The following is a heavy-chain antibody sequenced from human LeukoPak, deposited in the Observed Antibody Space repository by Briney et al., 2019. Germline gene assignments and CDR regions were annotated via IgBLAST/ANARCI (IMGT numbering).Heavy chain of an antibody. CDR1: GGSISSYY. CDR2: IYYSGST. CDR3: ARWAEDDTMDY. V-gene: IGHV4-59*01. Sequence: SETLSLTCTVSGGSISSYYWNWIRQPPGKGLEWIGYIYYSGSTNYNPSLKSRVTISVDTSKNQFSLKLSSVTAADTAVYYCARWAEDDTMDYWGQGTLVTVSS. D-gene: IGHD3-10*01. J-gene: IGHJ4*02.